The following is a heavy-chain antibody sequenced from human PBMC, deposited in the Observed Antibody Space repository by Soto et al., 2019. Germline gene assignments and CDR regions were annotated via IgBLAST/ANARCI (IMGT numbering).Heavy chain of an antibody. D-gene: IGHD1-26*01. CDR1: GFTFGDYA. J-gene: IGHJ6*02. V-gene: IGHV3-9*01. CDR3: TKARWGVRAKPPNYYPGMDV. CDR2: MTWYGGTV. Sequence: EVQLVESGGGWVQPGRSLRLSCAASGFTFGDYAMHWVRQAPGKGLEWVSCMTWYGGTVNYADSVRGRFTISRDNSKNTVTMTMSSLRAAATAFFNCTKARWGVRAKPPNYYPGMDVWGQGTPVTVSS.